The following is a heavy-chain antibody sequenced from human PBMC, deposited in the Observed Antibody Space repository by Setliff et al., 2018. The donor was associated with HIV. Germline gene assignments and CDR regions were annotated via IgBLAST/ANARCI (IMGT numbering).Heavy chain of an antibody. Sequence: AGGSLRLSCAASGFTFSDYYMSWLRQAPGKGLEWVSYISRDGNTIYYADSVKGRFTISRDNAKNSLYLQLNSLRPEDTAVYYCARDKDEDYGGQGALVTVSS. V-gene: IGHV3-11*01. CDR3: ARDKDEDY. CDR2: ISRDGNTI. J-gene: IGHJ4*02. CDR1: GFTFSDYY.